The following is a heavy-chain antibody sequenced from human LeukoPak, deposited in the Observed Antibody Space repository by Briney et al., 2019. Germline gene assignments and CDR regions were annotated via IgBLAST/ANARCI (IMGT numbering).Heavy chain of an antibody. J-gene: IGHJ4*02. D-gene: IGHD3-22*01. CDR1: GFTFSYYA. Sequence: PGGSLRLSCAASGFTFSYYAMSWVRQAPGKGLEWVSSISSSGDVTFYTDPVKGRFTISRDNSKNTLYLQMNSLRAEDTAVYYCAKDRPNYYESNGHYYRLNGDYWGQGTLVPVSS. V-gene: IGHV3-23*01. CDR3: AKDRPNYYESNGHYYRLNGDY. CDR2: ISSSGDVT.